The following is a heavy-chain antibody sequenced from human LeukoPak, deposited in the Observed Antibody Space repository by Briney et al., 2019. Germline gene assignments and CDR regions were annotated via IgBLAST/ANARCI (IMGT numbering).Heavy chain of an antibody. CDR1: GFTFSSYA. CDR3: AKDREPSGYDYRGGYFDY. D-gene: IGHD5-12*01. V-gene: IGHV3-23*01. CDR2: ISGSGGST. J-gene: IGHJ4*02. Sequence: GRSLRLSCAASGFTFSSYAMSWVRQAPGKGLEWVSAISGSGGSTYYADSVKGRFTISRDNAKNTLYLQMNSLRAEDPAVYYCAKDREPSGYDYRGGYFDYWGQGTLVTVSS.